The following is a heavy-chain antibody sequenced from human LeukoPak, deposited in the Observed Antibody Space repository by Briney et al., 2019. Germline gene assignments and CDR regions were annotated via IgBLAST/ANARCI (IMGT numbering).Heavy chain of an antibody. CDR3: ARDFHGGAFDI. CDR2: ISSSSSYI. Sequence: GGSLRPSCAASGFTFSSYSMNWVRQAPGKGLEWVSSISSSSSYIYYADSVKGRFTISRDNAKNSLYLQMNSLRAEDTAVYYCARDFHGGAFDIWGQGTMVTVSS. V-gene: IGHV3-21*01. CDR1: GFTFSSYS. J-gene: IGHJ3*02.